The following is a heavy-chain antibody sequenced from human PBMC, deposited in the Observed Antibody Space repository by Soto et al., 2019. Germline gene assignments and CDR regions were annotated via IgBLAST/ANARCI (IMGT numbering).Heavy chain of an antibody. CDR3: ATLSVAGTNY. V-gene: IGHV3-23*01. J-gene: IGHJ4*02. D-gene: IGHD6-19*01. CDR1: GFTFTTYT. Sequence: LRLSCATSGFTFTTYTMNWVRQAPGKGLEWVSAIGFTGDDSYYADSVKGRFTVSRDNSKNTLYLQMDSLRAEDTAMYYCATLSVAGTNYWGQGXLVTVSS. CDR2: IGFTGDDS.